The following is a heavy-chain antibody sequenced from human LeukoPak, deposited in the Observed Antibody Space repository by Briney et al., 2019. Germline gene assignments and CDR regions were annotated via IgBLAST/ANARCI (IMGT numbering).Heavy chain of an antibody. D-gene: IGHD2-21*02. V-gene: IGHV3-30*04. CDR3: AKMVVTASRFDY. J-gene: IGHJ4*02. CDR1: GFTFSSYA. Sequence: PGRSLRLSCAASGFTFSSYAMHWVRQAPGKGLEWVAVISYDGSNKYYADSVKGRFTISRDNSKNTLYLQMNSLRAEDTAVYYCAKMVVTASRFDYWGQGTLVTVSS. CDR2: ISYDGSNK.